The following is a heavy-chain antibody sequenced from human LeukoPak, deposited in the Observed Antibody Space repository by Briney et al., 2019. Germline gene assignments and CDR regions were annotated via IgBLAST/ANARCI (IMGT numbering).Heavy chain of an antibody. CDR2: IYHSGAT. D-gene: IGHD1-14*01. Sequence: PSETLSLTCTVSGYSISSGDYWGWIRQPPGKGLEWIGSIYHSGATYYNPSLNSRLTISADTSKNQFSLKMDSVTAADTAVYYCARINFNPDYWGQGTLVSVSS. CDR1: GYSISSGDY. J-gene: IGHJ4*02. CDR3: ARINFNPDY. V-gene: IGHV4-38-2*02.